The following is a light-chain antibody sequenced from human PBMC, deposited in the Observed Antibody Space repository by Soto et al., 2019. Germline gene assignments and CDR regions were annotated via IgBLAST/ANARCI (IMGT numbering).Light chain of an antibody. V-gene: IGKV3-15*01. CDR3: QQFDNWPRGA. CDR2: GAS. Sequence: EIVMTQSPATLSVSPGERATLSCRASQSVTSNLAWYQQKPGQAPRLLIYGASTRATGVPARFSGSGSGTELALTISSLQSEDSAVYYCQQFDNWPRGAFGPGTKLDIK. J-gene: IGKJ3*01. CDR1: QSVTSN.